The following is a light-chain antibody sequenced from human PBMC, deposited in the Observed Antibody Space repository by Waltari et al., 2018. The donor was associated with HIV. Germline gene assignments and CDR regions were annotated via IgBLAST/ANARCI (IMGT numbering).Light chain of an antibody. CDR2: QVS. CDR1: RTGAGWYIP. J-gene: IGLJ3*02. Sequence: SALTHPPPLSGSPGQSLTLSRAGTRTGAGWYIPVSWYQHHPGKAPKHLIYQVSKRPSGVPNRFSGSKSGNTASLTISGLQAEDEADYYCSSYAGSNTLVFGGGTKLTVL. CDR3: SSYAGSNTLV. V-gene: IGLV2-23*02.